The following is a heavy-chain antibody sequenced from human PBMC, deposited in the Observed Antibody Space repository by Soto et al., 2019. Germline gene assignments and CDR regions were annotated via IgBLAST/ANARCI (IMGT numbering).Heavy chain of an antibody. D-gene: IGHD4-17*01. Sequence: PGGSLRLSCAASAFSVSSNYMSWVRQAPGKGLEWVSVIYSGGSTYYADFVKDRFNISRDNSKNTLYLQMNNLRAEDTAVYYCARDNTAYYYMDVWGKGTTVTVSS. V-gene: IGHV3-66*01. CDR2: IYSGGST. CDR3: ARDNTAYYYMDV. J-gene: IGHJ6*03. CDR1: AFSVSSNY.